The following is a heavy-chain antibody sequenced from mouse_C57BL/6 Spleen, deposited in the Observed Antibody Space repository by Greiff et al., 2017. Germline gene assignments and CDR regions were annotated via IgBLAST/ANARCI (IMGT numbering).Heavy chain of an antibody. D-gene: IGHD1-1*01. Sequence: ESGAELARPGASVKLSCKASGYTFTSYGISWVKQRTGQGLEWIGEIYPRSGNTYYNEKFKGKATLTADKTSSTAYMELISLTSEDSAVYFCARYYYGSSTYCYFDVWGTGTTVTVSS. CDR1: GYTFTSYG. V-gene: IGHV1-81*01. J-gene: IGHJ1*03. CDR2: IYPRSGNT. CDR3: ARYYYGSSTYCYFDV.